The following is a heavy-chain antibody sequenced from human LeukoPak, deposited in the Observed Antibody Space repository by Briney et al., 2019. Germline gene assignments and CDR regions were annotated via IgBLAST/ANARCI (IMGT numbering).Heavy chain of an antibody. J-gene: IGHJ4*02. CDR1: GFTVSSNY. D-gene: IGHD4-17*01. Sequence: GGSLRLSCAASGFTVSSNYMSWVRQAPGKGLEWVSVIYSGGSTYYADSVKGRFTISRDNSKNTLYLQMNSLRAEDTAVYFCARGRDYFYFDYWGQGTLVTVSS. CDR2: IYSGGST. V-gene: IGHV3-66*01. CDR3: ARGRDYFYFDY.